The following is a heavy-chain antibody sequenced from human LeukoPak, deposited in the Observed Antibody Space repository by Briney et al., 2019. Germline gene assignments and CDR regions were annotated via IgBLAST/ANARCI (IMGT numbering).Heavy chain of an antibody. V-gene: IGHV3-23*01. J-gene: IGHJ6*02. D-gene: IGHD1-1*01. CDR3: AKVTRELDYSMGV. Sequence: GGSLRLSCVASGFTFRSYALSWVRQAPGKGLEWVSTIGDSGSVTFAADAVKGRFTISRDNSKNTMYLQMDSLRVVDTAVYYCAKVTRELDYSMGVWGQGTTVTVSS. CDR2: IGDSGSVT. CDR1: GFTFRSYA.